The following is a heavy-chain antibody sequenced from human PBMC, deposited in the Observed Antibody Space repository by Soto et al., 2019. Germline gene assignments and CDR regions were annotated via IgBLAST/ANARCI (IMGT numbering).Heavy chain of an antibody. CDR3: ARDFAYFDS. J-gene: IGHJ4*02. V-gene: IGHV4-61*01. Sequence: SETLSLTCTVSGGSFKSGSYSWSWIRQPPGKGLEWIGYVYHTGRTSYNPSLKSRVSISMDTSKNQFSLNLDSVTAADTAVYFCARDFAYFDSWSQGTLVTVSS. CDR2: VYHTGRT. D-gene: IGHD3-3*01. CDR1: GGSFKSGSYS.